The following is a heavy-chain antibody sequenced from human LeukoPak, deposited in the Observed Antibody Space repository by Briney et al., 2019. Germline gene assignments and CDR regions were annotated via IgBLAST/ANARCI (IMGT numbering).Heavy chain of an antibody. CDR2: MNPNSGNT. CDR1: GYTFTGYY. J-gene: IGHJ6*03. D-gene: IGHD6-6*01. V-gene: IGHV1-8*03. Sequence: ASVKVSCKASGYTFTGYYMHWVRQATGQGLEWMGWMNPNSGNTGYAQKFQGRVTITRNTSISTAYMELSSLRSEDTAVYYCARGRAARPRYYYYYYMDVWGKGTTVTISS. CDR3: ARGRAARPRYYYYYYMDV.